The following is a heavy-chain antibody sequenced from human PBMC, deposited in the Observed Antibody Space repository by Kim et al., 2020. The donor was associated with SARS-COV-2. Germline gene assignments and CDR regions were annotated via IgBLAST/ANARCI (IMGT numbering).Heavy chain of an antibody. V-gene: IGHV3-48*02. J-gene: IGHJ6*02. D-gene: IGHD1-26*01. CDR2: ISSSSSTI. CDR1: GFTFSSYS. Sequence: GGSLRLSCAASGFTFSSYSMNWVRQAPGKGLEWVSYISSSSSTIYYADSVKGRFTISRDNAKNSLYLQMNSLRDEDTAVYYCASWVGVGATYELAYYYGMDVWGQGTTVTVSS. CDR3: ASWVGVGATYELAYYYGMDV.